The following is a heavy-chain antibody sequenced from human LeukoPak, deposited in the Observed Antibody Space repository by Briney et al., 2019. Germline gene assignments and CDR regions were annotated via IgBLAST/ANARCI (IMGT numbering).Heavy chain of an antibody. V-gene: IGHV4-59*01. D-gene: IGHD3-3*01. CDR1: GGSISSYY. CDR2: IYYSGST. J-gene: IGHJ6*02. Sequence: SETLSLTCTVSGGSISSYYWSWIRQPPGKGLEWIGYIYYSGSTNYNPSLKSRVTISVDTSKNQFSLKLSSVTAADTAVYYCARDTIDRYYYYGMDVWGQGTTVTVSS. CDR3: ARDTIDRYYYYGMDV.